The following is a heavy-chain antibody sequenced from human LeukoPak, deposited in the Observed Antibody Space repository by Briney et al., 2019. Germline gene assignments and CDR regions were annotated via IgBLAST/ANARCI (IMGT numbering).Heavy chain of an antibody. J-gene: IGHJ4*02. Sequence: GASVKVSCKASGYTFNSNGISWVRQAPGQGLEWMGWISAYNGHTNYAQKLQGRVTMTTDTSTSTAYMELRSLRSDDTAVYYCARDEKYDSSGYWNYWGQGTLVTVSS. CDR2: ISAYNGHT. CDR3: ARDEKYDSSGYWNY. CDR1: GYTFNSNG. D-gene: IGHD3-22*01. V-gene: IGHV1-18*01.